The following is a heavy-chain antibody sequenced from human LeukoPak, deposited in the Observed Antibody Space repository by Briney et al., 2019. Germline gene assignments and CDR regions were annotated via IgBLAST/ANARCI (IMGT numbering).Heavy chain of an antibody. CDR3: ARAGEYFESYYYDSSGSQLDAFDI. Sequence: PSETLSLTCSVSGGSISGYYWSWIRQPPGKGLEWIGFVFYSGSTNYNPSLKSRVTMSVDTSKKQFSLKLASATAADTAVYYCARAGEYFESYYYDSSGSQLDAFDIWGQGTMVTVSS. D-gene: IGHD3-22*01. CDR2: VFYSGST. CDR1: GGSISGYY. V-gene: IGHV4-59*01. J-gene: IGHJ3*02.